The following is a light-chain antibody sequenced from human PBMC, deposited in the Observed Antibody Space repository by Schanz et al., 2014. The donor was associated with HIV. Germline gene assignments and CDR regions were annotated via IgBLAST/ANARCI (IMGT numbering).Light chain of an antibody. CDR2: EAD. J-gene: IGLJ3*02. V-gene: IGLV2-23*01. CDR3: SSYAGSSTVV. Sequence: QSALTQPASVSGSPGQSVTISCSGTNSDIGSYNLVSWYQYHPGKAPKLMIYEADKRPSGVSPRFSGSRSGNTASLPISGLQADDEADYDCSSYAGSSTVVFGGGTKLTVL. CDR1: NSDIGSYNL.